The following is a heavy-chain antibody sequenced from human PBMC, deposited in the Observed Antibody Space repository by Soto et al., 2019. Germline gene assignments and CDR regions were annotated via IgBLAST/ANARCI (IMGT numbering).Heavy chain of an antibody. CDR1: GFTFSSYA. Sequence: GGSLRLSCAASGFTFSSYAMSWVRQAPGKGLEWVSAISGSGGSTYYADSVKGRFTISRDNSKNTLYLQMNSLRAEDTDVYYCANDGLRGSSWYFDYWGQGTLVTVSS. J-gene: IGHJ4*02. CDR3: ANDGLRGSSWYFDY. D-gene: IGHD6-13*01. CDR2: ISGSGGST. V-gene: IGHV3-23*01.